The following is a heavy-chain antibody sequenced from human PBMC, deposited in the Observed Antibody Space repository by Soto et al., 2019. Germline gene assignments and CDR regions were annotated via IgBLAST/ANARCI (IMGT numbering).Heavy chain of an antibody. D-gene: IGHD2-15*01. CDR1: GDSGSSKTIA. J-gene: IGHJ3*02. CDR2: TYYRSKWSN. V-gene: IGHV6-1*01. CDR3: ARTTPHAFDI. Sequence: SQTLSLTCAISGDSGSSKTIAWNWVRQSPSGGLEWLGRTYYRSKWSNDYAISVKGRISVNPDTSKNQFSLQLSSMTPDDTAVYYCARTTPHAFDIWGPGTMVTVSS.